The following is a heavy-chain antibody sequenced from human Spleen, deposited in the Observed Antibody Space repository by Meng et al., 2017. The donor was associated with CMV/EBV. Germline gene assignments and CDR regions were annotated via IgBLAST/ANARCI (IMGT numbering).Heavy chain of an antibody. CDR1: GFTFGGYA. CDR3: VKDITAHFHTTRDIDC. Sequence: SLKISCAASGFTFGGYAMHWVRQAPGKGLEWVAGIRCDGGSIGYADSVKGRFTISRDNSKNSLYLQMNSLRAEDMALYYCVKDITAHFHTTRDIDCWGQGTLVTVSS. CDR2: IRCDGGSI. V-gene: IGHV3-9*03. D-gene: IGHD1-14*01. J-gene: IGHJ4*02.